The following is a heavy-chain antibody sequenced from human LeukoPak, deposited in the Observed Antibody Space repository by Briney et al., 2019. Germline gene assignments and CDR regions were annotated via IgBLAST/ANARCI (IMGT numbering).Heavy chain of an antibody. D-gene: IGHD5-18*01. Sequence: GRSLRLSCAASAFTFSSYAMHWVRQAPGKGLEWVAITSSDESTKYYADSVKGRFTISRDNHKNTLYLQMNSLRADDTAVYYCARDRGYTFDYWGQGTLVTVSS. CDR1: AFTFSSYA. J-gene: IGHJ4*02. CDR3: ARDRGYTFDY. V-gene: IGHV3-30-3*01. CDR2: TSSDESTK.